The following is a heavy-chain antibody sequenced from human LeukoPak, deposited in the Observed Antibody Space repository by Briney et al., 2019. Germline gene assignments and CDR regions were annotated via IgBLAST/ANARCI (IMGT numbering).Heavy chain of an antibody. D-gene: IGHD2-21*02. V-gene: IGHV3-48*02. CDR2: ISSSSSTI. Sequence: TGGSLRLSCAASGLTFSSSVMSWVRQAPGKGLEWVSYISSSSSTIYYADSLKGRFTISRDNAKNSLYLQMNSLRDEDTAVYYCARAYCGGDCYFDGWFDPWGQGTLVTVSS. CDR1: GLTFSSSV. CDR3: ARAYCGGDCYFDGWFDP. J-gene: IGHJ5*02.